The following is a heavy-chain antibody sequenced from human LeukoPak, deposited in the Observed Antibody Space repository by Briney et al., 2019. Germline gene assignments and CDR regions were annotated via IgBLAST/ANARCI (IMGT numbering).Heavy chain of an antibody. CDR3: ARGYCSGGSCVNWFDS. Sequence: SETLSLTCTVSGGSISSYYWSWIRQPPGKGLEWIGYIYYSGSTNYNPSLKSRVTISVDTSKNQFSLKLSSVTAADTAVYHCARGYCSGGSCVNWFDSWGQGTLVTVSS. D-gene: IGHD2-15*01. CDR2: IYYSGST. V-gene: IGHV4-59*01. J-gene: IGHJ5*01. CDR1: GGSISSYY.